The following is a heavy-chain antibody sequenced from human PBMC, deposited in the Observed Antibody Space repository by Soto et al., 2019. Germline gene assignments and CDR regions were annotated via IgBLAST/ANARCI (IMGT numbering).Heavy chain of an antibody. Sequence: QVQLVQSGGEVKKPGASVKVSCKASGYRFTRYGINWVRQAPGQGLEWMGWISTYNGNTHYAQKFQDRVTMTTDTSTNTAYLERRSLKSDDTAVYYCARDEEDANLMIVVLPGDYWGQGTLFSVSS. D-gene: IGHD2-21*01. CDR3: ARDEEDANLMIVVLPGDY. CDR1: GYRFTRYG. CDR2: ISTYNGNT. V-gene: IGHV1-18*01. J-gene: IGHJ4*02.